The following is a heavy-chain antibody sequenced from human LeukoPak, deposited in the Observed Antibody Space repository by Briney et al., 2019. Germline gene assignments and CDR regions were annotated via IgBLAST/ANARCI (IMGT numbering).Heavy chain of an antibody. CDR2: INRDGSST. V-gene: IGHV3-74*01. CDR3: ARGSGNEPFDY. J-gene: IGHJ4*02. CDR1: GFTFSSHW. Sequence: GGSLRLSCAASGFTFSSHWIHWVRQAPGKGLVWVPGINRDGSSTSYADSVKGRFTISRDNAKSTLYLQMNSLRAEDTAVYYCARGSGNEPFDYWGQGTLVTVSS. D-gene: IGHD5-12*01.